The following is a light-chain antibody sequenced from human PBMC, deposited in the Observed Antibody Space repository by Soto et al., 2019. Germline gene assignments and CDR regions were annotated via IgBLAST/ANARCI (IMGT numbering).Light chain of an antibody. CDR1: QDISNN. V-gene: IGKV1-33*01. CDR2: DAS. CDR3: QQYDNLPPLT. J-gene: IGKJ4*01. Sequence: DLLMTQSPSSLSASVGDRVTITCQASQDISNNVNWYQQKAGKAPKILIYDASNLETGVPLRFSGSGTGTDFTFTISSLQPEDISTYFCQQYDNLPPLTFGGGTKVQIK.